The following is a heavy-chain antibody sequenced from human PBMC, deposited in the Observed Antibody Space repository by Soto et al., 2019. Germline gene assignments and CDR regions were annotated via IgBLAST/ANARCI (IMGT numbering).Heavy chain of an antibody. D-gene: IGHD4-17*01. CDR2: IYYSGST. Sequence: SETLSLTCTVSGGSISSGGYYWSWIRQHPGKGLEWIGYIYYSGSTYYNPSLKSRVTISVDTSKNQFSLKLSSVTAADTAVYYCARVDYGDAFDIWGQGTMVTVSS. V-gene: IGHV4-31*03. CDR1: GGSISSGGYY. J-gene: IGHJ3*02. CDR3: ARVDYGDAFDI.